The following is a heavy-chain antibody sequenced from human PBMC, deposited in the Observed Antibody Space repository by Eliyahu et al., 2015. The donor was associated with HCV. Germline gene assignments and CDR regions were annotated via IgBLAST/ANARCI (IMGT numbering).Heavy chain of an antibody. Sequence: EVQLLESGGDLEQPGGSLRLSCAASGFMFSSYAMNWVRQAPGKGLGWVSLISAGGISTYYADSVKGRFIISRDNVKNTVHLQLNSLRAEDTAVYYCAKHQTRGISSGIDYWGQGTLVTVSP. CDR2: ISAGGIST. CDR3: AKHQTRGISSGIDY. CDR1: GFMFSSYA. J-gene: IGHJ4*02. V-gene: IGHV3-23*01. D-gene: IGHD5-18*01.